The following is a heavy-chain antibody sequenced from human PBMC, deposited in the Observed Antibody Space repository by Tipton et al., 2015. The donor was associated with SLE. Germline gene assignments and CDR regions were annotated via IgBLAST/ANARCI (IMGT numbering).Heavy chain of an antibody. CDR1: GGSVSSSSYY. CDR3: ARRGTGGRSYDY. CDR2: ISYGGNT. D-gene: IGHD7-27*01. J-gene: IGHJ4*02. V-gene: IGHV4-39*01. Sequence: TLSLTCTVSGGSVSSSSYYWGWIRQPPGEGLEWIGTISYGGNTYYNPSLKTPVTISVDTSKNQFSLKLGSVTAADTAVYYCARRGTGGRSYDYCGQGTLFIVSS.